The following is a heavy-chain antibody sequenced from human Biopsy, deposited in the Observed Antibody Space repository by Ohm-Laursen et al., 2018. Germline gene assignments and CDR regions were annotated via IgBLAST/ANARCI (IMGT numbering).Heavy chain of an antibody. J-gene: IGHJ4*02. CDR2: FRFEDRT. Sequence: SETLSLTCAVSGGSISNYFWTWIRQPPGKGLEWIGYFRFEDRTSYNSSLKSRVTISADTSKNQFSLRLSSVTAADTAVYYCALGGGSYVNFDYWGQGILVTVSS. V-gene: IGHV4-59*01. CDR3: ALGGGSYVNFDY. D-gene: IGHD1-26*01. CDR1: GGSISNYF.